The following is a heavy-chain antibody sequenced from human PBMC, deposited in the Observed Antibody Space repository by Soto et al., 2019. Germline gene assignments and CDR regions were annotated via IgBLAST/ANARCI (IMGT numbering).Heavy chain of an antibody. D-gene: IGHD2-2*01. CDR2: ISAYNGNT. Sequence: GASVKVSCKASGYTFTSYGISWVRQAPGQGLKWMGWISAYNGNTNYAQKLQGRVTMTTDTSTSTAYMELRSLRSDDTAVYYCARDLLDIVVVPAASPAGYWGQGTLVTVSS. CDR3: ARDLLDIVVVPAASPAGY. V-gene: IGHV1-18*01. CDR1: GYTFTSYG. J-gene: IGHJ4*02.